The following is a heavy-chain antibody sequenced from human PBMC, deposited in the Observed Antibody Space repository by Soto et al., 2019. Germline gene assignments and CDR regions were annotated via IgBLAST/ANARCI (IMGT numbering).Heavy chain of an antibody. V-gene: IGHV1-18*01. D-gene: IGHD3-22*01. J-gene: IGHJ4*02. CDR2: ISAYNGNT. CDR3: ARLRNYYDSSGRPGPLDY. Sequence: ASVKVSCKASGYTFTSYGISWVRQAPGQGLEWMGWISAYNGNTNYAQKLQGRVTMTTDTSTSTAYMELRSLRSDDTAVYYCARLRNYYDSSGRPGPLDYWGQGTLVTVSS. CDR1: GYTFTSYG.